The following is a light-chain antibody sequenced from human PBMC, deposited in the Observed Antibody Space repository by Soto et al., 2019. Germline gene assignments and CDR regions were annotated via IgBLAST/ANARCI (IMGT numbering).Light chain of an antibody. CDR3: QSYDSSLSASV. J-gene: IGLJ3*02. V-gene: IGLV1-40*01. CDR2: GNN. CDR1: SSNIGAGYD. Sequence: QLVLTQPPSVSGAPGQRVTISCTGSSSNIGAGYDVHWYQQLPGTAPKLLIYGNNNRPSGVPDRFSGSKSGTSASLAITGLQAEDEADYYCQSYDSSLSASVFGGGPTLTVL.